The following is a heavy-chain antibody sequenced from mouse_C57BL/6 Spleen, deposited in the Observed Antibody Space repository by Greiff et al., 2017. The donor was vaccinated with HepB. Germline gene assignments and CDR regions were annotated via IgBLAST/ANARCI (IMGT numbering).Heavy chain of an antibody. V-gene: IGHV1-22*01. CDR1: GYTFTDYN. D-gene: IGHD1-1*01. CDR2: INPNNGGT. J-gene: IGHJ3*01. Sequence: EVQLQQSGPELVKPGASVKMSCKASGYTFTDYNMHWVKQSHGKSLEWIGYINPNNGGTRYNQKFKGKATLTVNKSSSTAYMELRSLTSEDSAVYYCAMGGGSSPCFAYWGQGTLVTVSA. CDR3: AMGGGSSPCFAY.